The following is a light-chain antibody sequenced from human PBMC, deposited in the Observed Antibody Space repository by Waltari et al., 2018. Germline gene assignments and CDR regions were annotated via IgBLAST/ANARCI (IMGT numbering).Light chain of an antibody. V-gene: IGLV2-14*01. CDR3: SSYTSSSTYVV. CDR2: EVS. J-gene: IGLJ2*01. Sequence: QSALTQPASVSGSPGQSITISCTGTSSDVGGYNYVSWYQRHPGKAPKLIIYEVSNRPSGVSNRCSGSKSSNTASLTISVLQAEDEADYYCSSYTSSSTYVVFGGGTKLTVL. CDR1: SSDVGGYNY.